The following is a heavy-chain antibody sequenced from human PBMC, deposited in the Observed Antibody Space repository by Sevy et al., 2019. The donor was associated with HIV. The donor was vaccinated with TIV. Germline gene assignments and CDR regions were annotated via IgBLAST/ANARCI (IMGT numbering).Heavy chain of an antibody. CDR1: GYTFTNYG. V-gene: IGHV1-18*01. CDR2: ISTCNGNT. Sequence: ASVKVSCKASGYTFTNYGITWVRQAPGQGLEWMGWISTCNGNTNYAQNLQGRVAMTTDTSTSTAYLELRTLRSDDTAVYYCARRGSSSRYGEDYWGQGTLVTVSS. D-gene: IGHD2-2*01. J-gene: IGHJ4*02. CDR3: ARRGSSSRYGEDY.